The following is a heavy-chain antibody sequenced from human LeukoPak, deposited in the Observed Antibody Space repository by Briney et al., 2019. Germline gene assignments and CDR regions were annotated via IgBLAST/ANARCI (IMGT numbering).Heavy chain of an antibody. D-gene: IGHD2-2*01. CDR3: ARAPAAISWLPDY. J-gene: IGHJ4*02. CDR1: SGSISSGSYY. CDR2: IYTSGST. Sequence: SETLSLTCTVCSGSISSGSYYWSWIRQPAGKGLKWIGRIYTSGSTNYNPSLKSRVTISVDTSKNQFSLKLSSVSAADTAVYYCARAPAAISWLPDYWGQGILVTVSS. V-gene: IGHV4-61*02.